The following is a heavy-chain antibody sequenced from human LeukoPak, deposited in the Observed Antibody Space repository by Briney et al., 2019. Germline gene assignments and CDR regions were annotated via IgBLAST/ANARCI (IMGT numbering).Heavy chain of an antibody. CDR2: ISSDSSTI. D-gene: IGHD6-19*01. Sequence: GGSLRLSCAASGFTFSDYYMSWLRQAPGKGLEWVSYISSDSSTIYYADSVKGRFTISRDNSKNTLYLQMNSLRAEDTAVYYCAREGWLGYDYWGQGTLVTVSS. J-gene: IGHJ4*02. V-gene: IGHV3-11*04. CDR1: GFTFSDYY. CDR3: AREGWLGYDY.